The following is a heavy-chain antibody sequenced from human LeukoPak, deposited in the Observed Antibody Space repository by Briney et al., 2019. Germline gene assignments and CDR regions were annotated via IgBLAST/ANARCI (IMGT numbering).Heavy chain of an antibody. CDR3: ARTDIVVVPSAKGFDY. V-gene: IGHV1-2*02. Sequence: ASVKVSCKASGYTFTGYYMHWVRQAPGQGLEWMGWINPNSGGTNYAQKFQGRVTMTRDTSITTAYMGLSRLRSDDTAVYYCARTDIVVVPSAKGFDYWGQGTLVTVSS. J-gene: IGHJ4*02. CDR2: INPNSGGT. CDR1: GYTFTGYY. D-gene: IGHD2-2*01.